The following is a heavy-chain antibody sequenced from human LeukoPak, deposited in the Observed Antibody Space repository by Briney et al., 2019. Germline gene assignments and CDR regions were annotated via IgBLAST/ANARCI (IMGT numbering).Heavy chain of an antibody. CDR1: GFTFSSYS. V-gene: IGHV3-48*02. CDR2: ISSSSTI. D-gene: IGHD1/OR15-1a*01. J-gene: IGHJ6*02. CDR3: ARDGSGTEGYYYYGMDV. Sequence: PGGSLRLSCAASGFTFSSYSMNWVRQAPGKGLEWVSYISSSSTIYYADSVKGRFTISRDNAKNSLYLQMNSLRDEDTAVYYCARDGSGTEGYYYYGMDVWGQGTTVTVSS.